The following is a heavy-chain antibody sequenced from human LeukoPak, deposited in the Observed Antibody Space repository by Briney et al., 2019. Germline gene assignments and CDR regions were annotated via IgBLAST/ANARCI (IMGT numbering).Heavy chain of an antibody. V-gene: IGHV3-23*01. D-gene: IGHD3-10*01. CDR1: GFTFSSYA. J-gene: IGHJ4*02. Sequence: GGSLRLSCAASGFTFSSYAMSWVRQAPGKGLEWVSAISSSGGSTYYADSVKGRFTISRDNSKNTLYLQMNSLRAEDTAVYYCAKGRLGELLFDYWGQGTLVTVSS. CDR3: AKGRLGELLFDY. CDR2: ISSSGGST.